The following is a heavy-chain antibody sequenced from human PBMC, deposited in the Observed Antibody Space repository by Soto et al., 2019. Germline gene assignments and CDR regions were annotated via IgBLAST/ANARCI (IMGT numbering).Heavy chain of an antibody. CDR1: VFSFKDHG. CDR2: VSVQGGWKK. V-gene: IGHV3-30*18. J-gene: IGHJ1*01. D-gene: IGHD3-10*01. CDR3: ADDFGSGSHPFSEYFLL. Sequence: QVQLVESGGGVVQSGRSLRLSCVASVFSFKDHGMHWVRQAPGKGLEWVAAVSVQGGWKKDYADSVKGRFAISRDDSQNTSYLAMNRLRPEDSAMYYCADDFGSGSHPFSEYFLLWGQGPLVTVSS.